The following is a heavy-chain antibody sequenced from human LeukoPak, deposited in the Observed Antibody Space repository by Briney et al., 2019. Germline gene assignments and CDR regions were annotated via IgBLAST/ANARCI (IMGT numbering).Heavy chain of an antibody. D-gene: IGHD1-26*01. CDR1: GFTFSSYS. V-gene: IGHV3-21*01. CDR3: ARASAWELGSNFDY. J-gene: IGHJ4*02. CDR2: ISSSSSYI. Sequence: PGGSLRLSCAASGFTFSSYSMNWVRQAPGKGLEWVSSISSSSSYIYYADSVKGRFTISRDNAKNSLYLQMNSLRAEDTAVYYCARASAWELGSNFDYWGQGTLVTVSS.